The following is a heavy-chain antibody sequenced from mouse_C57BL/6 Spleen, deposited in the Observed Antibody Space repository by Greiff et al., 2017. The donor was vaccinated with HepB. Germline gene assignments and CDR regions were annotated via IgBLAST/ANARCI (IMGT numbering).Heavy chain of an antibody. D-gene: IGHD1-1*01. Sequence: QVQLQQSGAELVRPGASVTLSCKASGYTFTDYEMHWVKQTPVHALEWIGAIDPETGGTAYNQKFKGKAILTADKSSSTAYMELRSLTSEDSAVYYCTRNYYGSSSFYFDVWGTGTTVTVSS. CDR2: IDPETGGT. J-gene: IGHJ1*03. V-gene: IGHV1-15*01. CDR3: TRNYYGSSSFYFDV. CDR1: GYTFTDYE.